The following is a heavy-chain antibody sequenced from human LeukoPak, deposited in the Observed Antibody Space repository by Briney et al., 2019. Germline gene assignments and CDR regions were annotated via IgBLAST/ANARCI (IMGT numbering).Heavy chain of an antibody. Sequence: SETLSLTCAVYGGSFSGYYWSWIRPPPGKGLEWMGEINHSGSTNYNPSLKSRPTISVDTSKNQFFLKLSSVAAAETAVYYCARGRPPDPGRVYWGQGTLVTVSS. V-gene: IGHV4-34*01. J-gene: IGHJ4*02. CDR3: ARGRPPDPGRVY. CDR2: INHSGST. D-gene: IGHD1-14*01. CDR1: GGSFSGYY.